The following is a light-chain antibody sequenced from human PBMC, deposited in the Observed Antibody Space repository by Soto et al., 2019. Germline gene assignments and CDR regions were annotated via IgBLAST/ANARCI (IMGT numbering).Light chain of an antibody. Sequence: IEMTQSPCTLSSSIGERATLSCRASQSLSNSFIAWYQQKPGQAPRLLIYDTSSRHTGIPDRFSGSGSGTDFTLTISRLEPEDFSVFYCQQYGTSEIIFGQGTRLEI. J-gene: IGKJ5*01. CDR1: QSLSNSF. V-gene: IGKV3-20*01. CDR2: DTS. CDR3: QQYGTSEII.